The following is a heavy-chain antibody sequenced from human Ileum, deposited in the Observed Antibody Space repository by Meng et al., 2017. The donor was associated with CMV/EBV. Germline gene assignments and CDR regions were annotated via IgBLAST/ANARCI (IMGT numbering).Heavy chain of an antibody. CDR2: IKPDGSEK. CDR1: GFTFSSYS. D-gene: IGHD1-26*01. CDR3: ATRAPKSESYLYFDY. V-gene: IGHV3-7*01. Sequence: GESLKISCAASGFTFSSYSMTWVRQGPGKGLEWVANIKPDGSEKYYVDSVKGRFTISRDNAKNSLYLQINSLRAEDTAVYYCATRAPKSESYLYFDYWGQGTLVTVSS. J-gene: IGHJ4*02.